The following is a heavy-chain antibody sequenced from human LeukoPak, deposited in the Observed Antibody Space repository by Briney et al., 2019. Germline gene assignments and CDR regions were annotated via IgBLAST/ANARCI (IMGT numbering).Heavy chain of an antibody. Sequence: PGGSLRLSCAASGFTFSNYWMHWVRHAPGKGLVWVSRIKGDGSHTIYADSVKGRFTISRDNAKNTLYLQMKSLGAEDTAVYYCVRDWDHFDFDSWGLGTLVTVSS. D-gene: IGHD3-9*01. CDR2: IKGDGSHT. V-gene: IGHV3-74*01. CDR3: VRDWDHFDFDS. J-gene: IGHJ5*01. CDR1: GFTFSNYW.